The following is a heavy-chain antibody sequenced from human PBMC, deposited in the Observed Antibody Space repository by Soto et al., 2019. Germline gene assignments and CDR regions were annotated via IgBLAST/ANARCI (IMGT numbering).Heavy chain of an antibody. CDR3: IHSRCGGDCLQSYSSHYYYGMDV. V-gene: IGHV2-5*02. Sequence: QITLKESGPTLVKPTQTLTLTCTFSGFSLNTGGLGVGWIRQPPGKALEWLALIYWDNDKRYSPSLKSRLSITKDTSNNQVVLTMTNMDPVDTATYYCIHSRCGGDCLQSYSSHYYYGMDVWGQGTTVTVSS. J-gene: IGHJ6*02. D-gene: IGHD2-21*02. CDR1: GFSLNTGGLG. CDR2: IYWDNDK.